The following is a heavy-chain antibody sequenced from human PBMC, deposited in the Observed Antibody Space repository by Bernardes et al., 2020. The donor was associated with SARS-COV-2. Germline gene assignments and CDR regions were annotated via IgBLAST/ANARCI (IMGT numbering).Heavy chain of an antibody. Sequence: SETLSLTCTASGVSINSSDWSWIRQSPGRGLQWICYIYYSGRTTYNPSPMSRVSMSLDKSKNLFSLRVRSVTAADTGVYYCAKVSQWFGEFYGLDVWGQGPTVTVSS. J-gene: IGHJ6*02. CDR1: GVSINSSD. V-gene: IGHV4-59*01. D-gene: IGHD3-10*01. CDR2: IYYSGRT. CDR3: AKVSQWFGEFYGLDV.